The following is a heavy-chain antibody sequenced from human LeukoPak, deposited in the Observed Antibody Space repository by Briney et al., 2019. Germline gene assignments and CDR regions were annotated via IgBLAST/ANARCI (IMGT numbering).Heavy chain of an antibody. J-gene: IGHJ4*02. CDR3: ARDRHKYNYDSGGYPPY. CDR1: GFTFSSYE. Sequence: PGGSLRLSCAASGFTFSSYEMNWVRQAPEKGLEWVSYISSSGSTTYYADSVKGRFTISRDNAKNSLYLQMNILRAEDTAVYYCARDRHKYNYDSGGYPPYWGQGTLVTVSS. CDR2: ISSSGSTT. V-gene: IGHV3-48*03. D-gene: IGHD3-22*01.